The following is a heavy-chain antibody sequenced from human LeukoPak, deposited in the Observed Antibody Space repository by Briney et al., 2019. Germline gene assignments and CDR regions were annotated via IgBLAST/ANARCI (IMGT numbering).Heavy chain of an antibody. CDR1: GGSIGSGNYY. D-gene: IGHD3-10*01. J-gene: IGHJ4*02. V-gene: IGHV4-61*02. CDR3: ASHQYGAGTNYHDY. Sequence: SETLSLTCTVSGGSIGSGNYYWSWIRQPAGKGLEWIGRSSTSGSTNYDPSLKSRVIISIDTSKNHFSLRLSSATAADTAVYSCASHQYGAGTNYHDYWGQGTLVTVSS. CDR2: SSTSGST.